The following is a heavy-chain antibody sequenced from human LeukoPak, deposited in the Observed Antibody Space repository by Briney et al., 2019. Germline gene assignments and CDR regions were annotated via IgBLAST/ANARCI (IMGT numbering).Heavy chain of an antibody. D-gene: IGHD5-18*01. V-gene: IGHV3-74*01. J-gene: IGHJ4*02. CDR3: ARVRFGHSYGVDY. CDR1: GFTFSGYW. Sequence: GGSLRLSCAASGFTFSGYWMHWVRQAPGKGLVWVSRINSDGSSTSYADSVKGRFTISRDNAKNTLYLQMNSLRAEDTAVYYCARVRFGHSYGVDYWGQGTLVTVSS. CDR2: INSDGSST.